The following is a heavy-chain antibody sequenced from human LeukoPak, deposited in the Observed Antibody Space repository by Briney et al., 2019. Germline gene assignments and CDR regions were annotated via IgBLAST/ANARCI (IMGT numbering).Heavy chain of an antibody. CDR1: GGSISSSSYY. V-gene: IGHV4-39*07. Sequence: SETLSLTCTVSGGSISSSSYYWGWIRQPPGKGLEWIGSIYYSGSTYYNPSLKSRVTISVDTSKNQFSLKLSSVTAADTAVYYCARVDDYVWGSYRRPVAFFDYWGQGTLVTVSS. D-gene: IGHD3-16*02. CDR2: IYYSGST. J-gene: IGHJ4*02. CDR3: ARVDDYVWGSYRRPVAFFDY.